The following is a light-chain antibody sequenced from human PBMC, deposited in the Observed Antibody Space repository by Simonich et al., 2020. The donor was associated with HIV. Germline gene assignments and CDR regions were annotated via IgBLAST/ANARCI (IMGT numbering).Light chain of an antibody. V-gene: IGLV3-25*03. CDR1: ELPKQY. J-gene: IGLJ3*02. CDR3: QSADSSGTYWV. Sequence: SYELTQPPSVSVSPGQTARITCSGDELPKQYAHWYQQQPGQDPWLVIYRDSERPSEIPERFSGSSSGTTVTLTIRGVQAEDEADYYCQSADSSGTYWVFGGGTKLTVL. CDR2: RDS.